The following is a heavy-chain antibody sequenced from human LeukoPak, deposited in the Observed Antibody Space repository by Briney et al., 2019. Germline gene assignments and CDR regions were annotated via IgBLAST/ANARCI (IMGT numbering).Heavy chain of an antibody. CDR3: AKDRVVVVGPALYFDY. V-gene: IGHV3-23*01. CDR1: GFTLSSYA. D-gene: IGHD2-15*01. Sequence: GGSLRLSCAASGFTLSSYAMSWVRQGPGKGLEWVSAISVSGNTYHADSVKGRFTISRDSSKNTLYLQMNSLRAGDAAVYYCAKDRVVVVGPALYFDYWGQGALVTVSS. CDR2: ISVSGNT. J-gene: IGHJ4*02.